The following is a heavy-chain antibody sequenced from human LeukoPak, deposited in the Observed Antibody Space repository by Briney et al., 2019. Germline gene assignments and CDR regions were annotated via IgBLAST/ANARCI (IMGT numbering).Heavy chain of an antibody. CDR1: GGSISSYY. D-gene: IGHD5-18*01. CDR2: IYTSGST. V-gene: IGHV4-4*07. Sequence: SETLSLTCTVSGGSISSYYWSWIRQPAGKGLEWIGRIYTSGSTNYNPSLKSRVTMSVDTSKNQFSLKLSSVTAAHTAVYYCAREVQGRYSYLYYYYYYMDVWGKGTTVTVSS. CDR3: AREVQGRYSYLYYYYYYMDV. J-gene: IGHJ6*03.